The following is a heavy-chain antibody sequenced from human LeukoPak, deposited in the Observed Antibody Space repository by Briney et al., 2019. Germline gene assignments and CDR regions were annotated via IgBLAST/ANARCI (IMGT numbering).Heavy chain of an antibody. J-gene: IGHJ4*02. V-gene: IGHV3-9*01. CDR2: ISWNSGST. CDR3: AKDLSGDIVAFDY. CDR1: GFTFDDYA. D-gene: IGHD5-12*01. Sequence: GRSLRLSCAASGFTFDDYAMHWVRQAPGKGLEWVSGISWNSGSTYYADSVKGRFTISRDNSKNTLYLQMNSLRAEDTAVYYCAKDLSGDIVAFDYWGQGTLVTVSS.